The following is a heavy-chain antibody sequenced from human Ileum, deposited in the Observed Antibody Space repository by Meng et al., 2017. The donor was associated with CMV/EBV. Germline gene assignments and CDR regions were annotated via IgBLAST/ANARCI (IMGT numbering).Heavy chain of an antibody. CDR3: ARDSNSLAVSAANWFDP. CDR1: GNSSATSC. D-gene: IGHD6-19*01. J-gene: IGHJ5*02. CDR2: SDPITGFT. Sequence: QVQVVELGAGWTKPGASVKVPCKASGNSSATSCLGVVRPAAGQGLEWMGGSDPITGFTTYKANFQGRVTMTRVTSIETAYMELCGLTSDDTAVYYCARDSNSLAVSAANWFDPWGQGTLVTVSS. V-gene: IGHV1-2*02.